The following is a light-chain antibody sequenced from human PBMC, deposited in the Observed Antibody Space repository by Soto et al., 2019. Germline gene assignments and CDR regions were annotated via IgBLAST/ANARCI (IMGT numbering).Light chain of an antibody. CDR3: QQRSNWPRIT. J-gene: IGKJ5*01. CDR1: QSVSSY. Sequence: ERVMKHSLAPISVSTGERXTXSCRASQSVSSYLAWYQQKPGQAPRLLIYDASNMSTGIPARFSGTRSGTDFNLTISSIEPEDFAVYYCQQRSNWPRITFAQLTRLDIK. V-gene: IGKV3-11*01. CDR2: DAS.